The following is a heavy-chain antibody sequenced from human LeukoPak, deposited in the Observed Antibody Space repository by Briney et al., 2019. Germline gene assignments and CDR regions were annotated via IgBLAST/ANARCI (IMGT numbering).Heavy chain of an antibody. V-gene: IGHV3-23*01. Sequence: GGSLRLSCAASGFTFSSYAMSWVRQAPGKGLEWVSAISGSGSSTYYADSVKGRFTISRDNSKNTLYLQMNSLRAEDTAVYYCAKWKIVVVTATSFDYWGQGTLVTVSS. CDR3: AKWKIVVVTATSFDY. J-gene: IGHJ4*02. CDR1: GFTFSSYA. CDR2: ISGSGSST. D-gene: IGHD2-21*02.